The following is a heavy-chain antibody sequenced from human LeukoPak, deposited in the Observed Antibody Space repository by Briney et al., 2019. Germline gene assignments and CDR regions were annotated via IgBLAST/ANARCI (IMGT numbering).Heavy chain of an antibody. Sequence: SCKASGYTFTSYAMYWVRQAPDKGLEWVAVVSYDGRNKYYADSVEGRFTISRDNSKNTLFLQMNSLRAEDTAVYYCAKDFWSGYRDPHFDYWGQGTLVTVSS. V-gene: IGHV3-30-3*02. CDR3: AKDFWSGYRDPHFDY. J-gene: IGHJ4*02. D-gene: IGHD3-3*01. CDR1: GYTFTSYA. CDR2: VSYDGRNK.